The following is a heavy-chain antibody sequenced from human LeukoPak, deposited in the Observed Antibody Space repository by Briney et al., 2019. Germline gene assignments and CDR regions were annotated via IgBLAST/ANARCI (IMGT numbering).Heavy chain of an antibody. CDR2: IKEDGSEK. D-gene: IGHD3-10*01. Sequence: PGGSLRLSCAASGFTFTSYWMSWVRQAPGKGLEWVANIKEDGSEKYYVDSVKGRFTISRDNAKNSVSLQMNSLRAEDTAVYYCARVWWLGITMVRGTDYYFDYWGQGTLVTVSS. V-gene: IGHV3-7*01. CDR3: ARVWWLGITMVRGTDYYFDY. CDR1: GFTFTSYW. J-gene: IGHJ4*02.